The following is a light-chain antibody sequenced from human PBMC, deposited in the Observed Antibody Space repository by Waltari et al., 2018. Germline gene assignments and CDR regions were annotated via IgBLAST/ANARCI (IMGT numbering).Light chain of an antibody. J-gene: IGLJ1*01. CDR3: QAWDSSTQGV. Sequence: SYELTQPPSVSVSPGQTAIITCSGDKLGDKYACWYQQKPGQSPVLGIYQDSKRPSGIPARFSGSHSGNTATLTISGTQAMEEADYYCQAWDSSTQGVFGTGTKV. V-gene: IGLV3-1*01. CDR2: QDS. CDR1: KLGDKY.